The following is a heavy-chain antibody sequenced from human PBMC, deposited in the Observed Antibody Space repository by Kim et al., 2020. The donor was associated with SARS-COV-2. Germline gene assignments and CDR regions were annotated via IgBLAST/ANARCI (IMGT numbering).Heavy chain of an antibody. D-gene: IGHD1-26*01. V-gene: IGHV4-59*01. Sequence: LKSRVTISVDTSKNQFSLKLSSVTAADTAVYYCASSVGANSYYYYGMDVWGQGTTVTVSS. CDR3: ASSVGANSYYYYGMDV. J-gene: IGHJ6*02.